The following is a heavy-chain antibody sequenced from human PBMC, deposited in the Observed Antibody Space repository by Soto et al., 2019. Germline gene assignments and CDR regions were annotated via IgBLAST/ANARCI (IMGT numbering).Heavy chain of an antibody. CDR3: AKDRANPSYYYDY. CDR2: ITGSDGST. CDR1: GFTFNNYA. V-gene: IGHV3-23*01. Sequence: GGFMRLCCAASGFTFNNYAMAWVRPAPGQGLERVSAITGSDGSTYLADSVKSRFTISRDNSKNTLYLQMNSLRAEDTAIYFCAKDRANPSYYYDYWGQGTQVTVSS. J-gene: IGHJ4*02.